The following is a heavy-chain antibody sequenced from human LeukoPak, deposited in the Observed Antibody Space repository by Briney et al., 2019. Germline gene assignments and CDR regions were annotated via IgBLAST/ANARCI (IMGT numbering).Heavy chain of an antibody. J-gene: IGHJ4*02. Sequence: GGSLRLSCAASGFTFSSYSMNWVRQAPGKGLEWVSYISSSSSTIYYADSVKGRFSISRDNAKNSLFLQMHSLRAEDTAVYYCATTFPYCSSGTCALGGQGTLVTVSS. CDR1: GFTFSSYS. CDR3: ATTFPYCSSGTCAL. CDR2: ISSSSSTI. D-gene: IGHD2-15*01. V-gene: IGHV3-48*04.